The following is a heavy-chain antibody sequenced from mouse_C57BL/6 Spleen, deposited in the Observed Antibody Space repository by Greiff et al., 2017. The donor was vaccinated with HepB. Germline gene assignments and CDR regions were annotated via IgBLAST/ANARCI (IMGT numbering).Heavy chain of an antibody. V-gene: IGHV1-64*01. CDR2: IHPNSGST. Sequence: VQLQQPGAELVKPGASVKLSCKASGYTFTSYWMHWVKQRPGQGLEWIGMIHPNSGSTNYNEKFKSKATLTVDKSSSTAYMQLSSLTSDDSAVYYCAREYYGSSSSWFAYWGQGTLVTVSA. D-gene: IGHD1-1*01. J-gene: IGHJ3*01. CDR1: GYTFTSYW. CDR3: AREYYGSSSSWFAY.